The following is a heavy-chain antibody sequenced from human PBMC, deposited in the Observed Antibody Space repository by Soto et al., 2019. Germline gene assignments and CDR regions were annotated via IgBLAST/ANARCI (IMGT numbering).Heavy chain of an antibody. CDR1: GGAFGNSA. J-gene: IGHJ6*02. V-gene: IGHV1-69*12. CDR2: ITPIFPTP. CDR3: ARDKDRQQLGGNYYYGIDV. D-gene: IGHD3-3*02. Sequence: QVQLVQSGAEVKKPGSAVTVSCKASGGAFGNSAISWERQAPGQGLEWMGGITPIFPTPDYAQKFQGRVTITADESTGTAYMELTSLRSEDTAVYYCARDKDRQQLGGNYYYGIDVWGQGTTVTVSS.